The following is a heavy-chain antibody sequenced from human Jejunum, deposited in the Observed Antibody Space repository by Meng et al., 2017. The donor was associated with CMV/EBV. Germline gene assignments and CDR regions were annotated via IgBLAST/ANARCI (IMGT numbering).Heavy chain of an antibody. CDR2: IYERGST. CDR3: AREGTNSYYFDY. J-gene: IGHJ4*02. Sequence: QVQLQESGPGLVKPSQTLSLTCGVSGDSISSGDSYWSWIRQPPGKGLEWIGYIYERGSTSYNPSLESRVTISVDTSKNQFSLKVMSVTAADTAVYYCAREGTNSYYFDYWGQGTLVTVSS. V-gene: IGHV4-30-4*01. CDR1: GDSISSGDSY. D-gene: IGHD1-14*01.